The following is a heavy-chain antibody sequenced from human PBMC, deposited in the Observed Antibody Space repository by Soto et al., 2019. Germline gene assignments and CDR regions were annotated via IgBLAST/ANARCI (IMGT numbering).Heavy chain of an antibody. CDR2: IYYSGST. CDR3: ARHGGTFWSGYEFSASDYYYYYYMYV. CDR1: GGSISSYY. D-gene: IGHD3-3*01. J-gene: IGHJ6*03. V-gene: IGHV4-59*08. Sequence: SETLSLTCTVSGGSISSYYWSWIRQPPGKGLEWIGYIYYSGSTNYNPSLKSRVTISVDTSKNQFSLKLSSVTAADTAVYYCARHGGTFWSGYEFSASDYYYYYYMYVWGKGTTVTVSS.